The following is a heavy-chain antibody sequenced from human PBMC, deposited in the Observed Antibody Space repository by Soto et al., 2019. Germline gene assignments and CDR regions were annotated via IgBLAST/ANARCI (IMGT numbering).Heavy chain of an antibody. D-gene: IGHD2-2*01. CDR2: IKQDGSEK. Sequence: PGGSLRLSCAASGFTFSSYWMSWVRQAPGKGLEWVANIKQDGSEKYYVDSVKDRFTISRDNAKNSLYLQMNSLRAEDTAVYYCARAKLVVPASYYYYMDVWGKGTTVTVSS. CDR3: ARAKLVVPASYYYYMDV. V-gene: IGHV3-7*01. J-gene: IGHJ6*03. CDR1: GFTFSSYW.